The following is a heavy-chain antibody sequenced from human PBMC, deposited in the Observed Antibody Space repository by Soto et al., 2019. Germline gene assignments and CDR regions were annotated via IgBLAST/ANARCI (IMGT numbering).Heavy chain of an antibody. CDR2: IKQDGSEK. CDR3: AKGRAANTGED. J-gene: IGHJ4*02. D-gene: IGHD3-10*01. V-gene: IGHV3-7*05. CDR1: GFIFSDYW. Sequence: EVQLVASGGGLVQPGGSLRLSCAASGFIFSDYWLTWVRQAPGKGLEWVANIKQDGSEKYYVDSVKGRFTISRDNAKNSLYLQMNSLREEETAVYQCAKGRAANTGEDWCQGTLVTVSS.